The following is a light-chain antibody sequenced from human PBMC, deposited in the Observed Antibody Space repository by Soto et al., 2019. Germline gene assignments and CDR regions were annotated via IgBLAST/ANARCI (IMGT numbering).Light chain of an antibody. V-gene: IGLV2-8*01. CDR3: SSYAGSRGV. Sequence: QSALTQPPSASGSPGQSVTISCTGTSSDVGGYNYVSWYQQHPGKALKLMIYEVSKRPSGVPDRFSGSKSGNTASLTVSGLQAEDEADYYCSSYAGSRGVFGGGTKLTVL. CDR1: SSDVGGYNY. CDR2: EVS. J-gene: IGLJ3*02.